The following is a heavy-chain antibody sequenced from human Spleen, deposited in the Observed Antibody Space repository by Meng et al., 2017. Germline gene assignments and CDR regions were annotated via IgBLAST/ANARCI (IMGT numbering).Heavy chain of an antibody. J-gene: IGHJ2*01. CDR1: GGPFSSYA. V-gene: IGHV1-2*06. CDR3: ARVSGINLRYFDL. Sequence: GRRVEFGGGVKKPGSSVKVSCKASGGPFSSYAISWVRQAPGQGLEWMGRINPTSGGTNYAQKFQGRVTMTRDTSISTAYMELSRLRSDDTAVYYCARVSGINLRYFDLWGRGTLVTVSS. D-gene: IGHD3-10*01. CDR2: INPTSGGT.